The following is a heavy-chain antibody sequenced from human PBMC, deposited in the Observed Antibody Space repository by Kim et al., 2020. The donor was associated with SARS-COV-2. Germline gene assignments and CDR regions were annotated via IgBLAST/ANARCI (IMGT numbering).Heavy chain of an antibody. CDR3: AKSKMTIFRGVLYGMYV. CDR1: GFTFDDYA. J-gene: IGHJ6*01. Sequence: GGSLRLSCAASGFTFDDYAMHWVRQAPGKGLEWVSGISWNSGTIGYADSVKGRFTISRDNAKNSLYLQMNSLRTEDTALYYCAKSKMTIFRGVLYGMYV. CDR2: ISWNSGTI. V-gene: IGHV3-9*01. D-gene: IGHD3-10*01.